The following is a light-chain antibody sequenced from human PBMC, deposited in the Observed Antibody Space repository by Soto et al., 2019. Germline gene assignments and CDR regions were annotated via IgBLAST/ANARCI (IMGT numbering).Light chain of an antibody. CDR2: DGS. CDR3: QQCSTDPVT. J-gene: IGKJ1*01. CDR1: RSVGNR. V-gene: IGKV1-5*01. Sequence: DIQMTQSPSTLSASVGDRVIITCRDSRSVGNRLAWYQQKPGKAPKVLIFDGSTLRSGVSSRFSGSGSGTEFSLTISSLQPDDFATYYCQQCSTDPVTFGQGTKVDIK.